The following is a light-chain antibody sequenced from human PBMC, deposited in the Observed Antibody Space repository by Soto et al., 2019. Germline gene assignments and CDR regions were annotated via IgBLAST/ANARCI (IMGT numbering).Light chain of an antibody. CDR3: QQSYSTPLT. CDR1: QSISNY. J-gene: IGKJ4*01. Sequence: DIQMTQSPSSLSTSVGDRVTITCRASQSISNYLNWYQQKPGKAPKLVIYAASSLQSGVPSRFSGSGAGTDFTLTISSLQPEDFAAYYCQQSYSTPLTFGGGTKVEIK. CDR2: AAS. V-gene: IGKV1-39*01.